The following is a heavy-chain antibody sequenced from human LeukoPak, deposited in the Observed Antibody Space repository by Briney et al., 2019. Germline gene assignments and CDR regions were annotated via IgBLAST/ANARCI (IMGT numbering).Heavy chain of an antibody. D-gene: IGHD3-22*01. CDR1: GGFISSSSYY. V-gene: IGHV4-39*01. CDR2: IYYSGST. Sequence: PSETLSLTCTVSGGFISSSSYYWGWIRQPPGKGLEWIGSIYYSGSTYYNPSLKSRVTISVDTSKNQFSLKLSSVTAADTAVYYCARHRGYDRSGYYFLDAFDIWGQGTMVTVSS. CDR3: ARHRGYDRSGYYFLDAFDI. J-gene: IGHJ3*02.